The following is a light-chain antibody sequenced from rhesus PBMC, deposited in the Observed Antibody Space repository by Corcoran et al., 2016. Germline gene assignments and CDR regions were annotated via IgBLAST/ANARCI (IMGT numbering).Light chain of an antibody. CDR3: CSYRTGIIFL. CDR1: SSDIGGYND. CDR2: EVS. Sequence: QSALTQPPSVSKSLGQSVTISCTGTSSDIGGYNDVSWYQQHSGTAPRLLISEVSKRPSGVSDRFSGSKSGNTASLTISGLQAEDEADYYCCSYRTGIIFLFGTGTRLTVL. V-gene: IGLV2-38*01. J-gene: IGLJ1*01.